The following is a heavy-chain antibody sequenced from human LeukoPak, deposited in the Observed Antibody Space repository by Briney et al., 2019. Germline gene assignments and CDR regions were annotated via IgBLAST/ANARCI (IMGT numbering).Heavy chain of an antibody. Sequence: QPGGSLRLSCAASGFTFSSYEMNWVRQAPGKGLEWVSYISSSGSTICYADSVKGRFTISRDNAKNSLYLQMNSLRAEDTAVYYCARDGATYCSSTSCSNKGADYWGQGTLVTVSS. CDR3: ARDGATYCSSTSCSNKGADY. D-gene: IGHD2-2*01. CDR1: GFTFSSYE. V-gene: IGHV3-48*03. CDR2: ISSSGSTI. J-gene: IGHJ4*02.